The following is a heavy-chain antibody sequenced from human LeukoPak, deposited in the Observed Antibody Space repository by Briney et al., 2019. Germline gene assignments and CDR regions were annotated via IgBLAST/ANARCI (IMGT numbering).Heavy chain of an antibody. CDR2: ISGSGGST. J-gene: IGHJ4*02. V-gene: IGHV3-23*01. D-gene: IGHD5-18*01. CDR3: AKVRDDTATALWGVYFDY. Sequence: QAGGSLRLSCAASGFTFSSYAMSWVRQAPGKGLEWVSAISGSGGSTYYADSVKGRVTISRDNSKNTLYLQMNSLRAEDTAVYCCAKVRDDTATALWGVYFDYWGQGTLVTVSS. CDR1: GFTFSSYA.